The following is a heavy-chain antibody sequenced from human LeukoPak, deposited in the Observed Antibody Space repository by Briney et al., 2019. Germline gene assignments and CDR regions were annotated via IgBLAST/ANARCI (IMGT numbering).Heavy chain of an antibody. Sequence: GGSLRLSRAASGFTFSSYSMNWVRQAPGKGLEWVSSISSSSSYIYYADSVKGRFTISRDNAKNSLYLQMNSLRAEDTAVYYCASLRDGYNSWYFDYWGQGTLVTVSS. CDR2: ISSSSSYI. V-gene: IGHV3-21*01. CDR3: ASLRDGYNSWYFDY. J-gene: IGHJ4*02. CDR1: GFTFSSYS. D-gene: IGHD5-24*01.